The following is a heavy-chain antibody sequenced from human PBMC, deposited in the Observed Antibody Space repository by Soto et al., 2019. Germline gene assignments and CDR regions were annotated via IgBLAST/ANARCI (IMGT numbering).Heavy chain of an antibody. Sequence: QVQLVESGGGVVQPGRSLRLSCAASGFTFSSYGMHWVRQAPGKGLEWVAVISYDGSNKYYADSVKGRFTISRDNSKNTLSXQMNSLRAEDTAVYYCAKPKDIVATIAYYCYGMDVWGQGTTVTVSS. J-gene: IGHJ6*02. V-gene: IGHV3-30*18. D-gene: IGHD5-12*01. CDR2: ISYDGSNK. CDR1: GFTFSSYG. CDR3: AKPKDIVATIAYYCYGMDV.